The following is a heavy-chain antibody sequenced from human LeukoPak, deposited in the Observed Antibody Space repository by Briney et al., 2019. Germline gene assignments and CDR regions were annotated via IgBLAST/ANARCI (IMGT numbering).Heavy chain of an antibody. V-gene: IGHV4-59*08. CDR1: GDSISSYY. J-gene: IGHJ4*02. D-gene: IGHD2-21*02. CDR3: ARAYCGGDCSSGGTLIDH. Sequence: SETLSLTCIVSGDSISSYYWNWIRQPPGQGLEWIGNVYYSGSTNYNSSLKSRVTISVDTSKNQFSLKLRSVTAADMALYYCARAYCGGDCSSGGTLIDHWGQGTLVTVSS. CDR2: VYYSGST.